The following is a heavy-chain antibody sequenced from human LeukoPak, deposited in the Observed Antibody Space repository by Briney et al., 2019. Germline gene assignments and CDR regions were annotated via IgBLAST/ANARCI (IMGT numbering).Heavy chain of an antibody. CDR2: ISAYNGNT. D-gene: IGHD3-22*01. Sequence: GASVKVSCKASGYTFTSYGISWVRQAPGQGLEWMGWISAYNGNTNYAQKLQGRVTMTTDTSTSTAYMELRSLRSDDTAVYYCARATYYDSSGHYYGMDVWGRGTTVTVSS. J-gene: IGHJ6*02. CDR3: ARATYYDSSGHYYGMDV. CDR1: GYTFTSYG. V-gene: IGHV1-18*01.